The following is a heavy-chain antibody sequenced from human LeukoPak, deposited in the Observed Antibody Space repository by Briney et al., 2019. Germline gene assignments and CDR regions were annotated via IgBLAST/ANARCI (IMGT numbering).Heavy chain of an antibody. CDR1: GYTFTSYG. V-gene: IGHV1-2*02. Sequence: ASVKVSCKASGYTFTSYGISWVRQAPGQGLEWMGWINPNSGGTNYAQKFQGRVTMTRDTSISTTYMGLSSLRSEDTAVYYCAREGAPQWLVDVGWFDPWGQGTLVTVSS. J-gene: IGHJ5*02. CDR3: AREGAPQWLVDVGWFDP. CDR2: INPNSGGT. D-gene: IGHD6-19*01.